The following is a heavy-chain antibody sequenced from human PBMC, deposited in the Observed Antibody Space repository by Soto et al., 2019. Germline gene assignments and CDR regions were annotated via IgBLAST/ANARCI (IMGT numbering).Heavy chain of an antibody. CDR3: ARLRLSGYFDY. D-gene: IGHD2-15*01. CDR1: GVSISSFH. Sequence: ASETLSLTCTVSGVSISSFHWGWIRQPPGKGLEWIGYIHNSGRTNYNPSLKSRVTISVDTSKNQFSLKLSSVTAADTAVYYCARLRLSGYFDYWGQGTLVTVSS. CDR2: IHNSGRT. J-gene: IGHJ4*02. V-gene: IGHV4-59*08.